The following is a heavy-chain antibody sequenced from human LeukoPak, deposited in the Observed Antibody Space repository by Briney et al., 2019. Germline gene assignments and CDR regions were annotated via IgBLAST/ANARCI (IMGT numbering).Heavy chain of an antibody. D-gene: IGHD3-22*01. CDR2: IAYDGSNK. V-gene: IGHV3-30*18. CDR3: AKYAAAGAYDRHSEIDS. J-gene: IGHJ4*02. CDR1: GFTFGRYA. Sequence: GGSLRLSCTASGFTFGRYAMHWLRQAPGKGLEWVAVIAYDGSNKYSADSLKGQGRFTISRDNSKNTLFLEMNSLRPEDTAVYYCAKYAAAGAYDRHSEIDSWGQGTLVTVSS.